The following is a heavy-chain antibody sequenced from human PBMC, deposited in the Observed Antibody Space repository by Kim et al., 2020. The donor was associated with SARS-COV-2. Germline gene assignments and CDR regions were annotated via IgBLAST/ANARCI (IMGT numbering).Heavy chain of an antibody. CDR3: ARRGVDDYGDSGFDY. CDR2: IYYSGST. Sequence: SETLSLTCTVSGGSISSSSYYWGWIRQPPGKGLEWIGSIYYSGSTYYNPSLKSRVTISVDTSKNQFSLKLSSVTAADTAVYYCARRGVDDYGDSGFDYWG. J-gene: IGHJ4*01. D-gene: IGHD4-17*01. CDR1: GGSISSSSYY. V-gene: IGHV4-39*01.